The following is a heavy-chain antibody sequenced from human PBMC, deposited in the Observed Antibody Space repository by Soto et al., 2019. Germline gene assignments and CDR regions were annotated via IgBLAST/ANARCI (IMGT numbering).Heavy chain of an antibody. V-gene: IGHV1-3*01. CDR2: INAGNGNT. CDR1: GHTFTSYA. Sequence: ASVKVSCKASGHTFTSYAMHWVRQAPGQRLEWMGWINAGNGNTKYSQKFQGRVTITRDTSASTAYMELSSLRSEDTAVYYCARDLGSAFDAFDIWGQGTMVTVSS. CDR3: ARDLGSAFDAFDI. J-gene: IGHJ3*02.